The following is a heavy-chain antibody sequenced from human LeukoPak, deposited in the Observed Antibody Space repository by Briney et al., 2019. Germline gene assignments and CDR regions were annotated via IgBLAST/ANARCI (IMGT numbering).Heavy chain of an antibody. CDR3: ARHPTTMVRDYEYFQH. J-gene: IGHJ1*01. V-gene: IGHV4-38-2*01. D-gene: IGHD3-10*01. CDR2: IYYSGST. CDR1: GYSISSGYY. Sequence: PSETLSLTCAVSGYSISSGYYWGWIRQPPGKGLEWIGSIYYSGSTYYNPSLKSRVTISVDTSKNQFSLKLSSVTAADTAVYYCARHPTTMVRDYEYFQHWGQGTLVTVSS.